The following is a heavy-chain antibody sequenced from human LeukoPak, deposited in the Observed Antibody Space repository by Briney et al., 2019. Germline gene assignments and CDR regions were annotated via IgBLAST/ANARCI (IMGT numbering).Heavy chain of an antibody. V-gene: IGHV4-39*01. D-gene: IGHD2-8*01. CDR2: IYSSGNT. Sequence: SETLSLTCSVSGDSISSGRNYWGWIRQSPGKGLEWIASIYSSGNTHSNPSLKSRVSISVDTSKNQVSLKLYSVTAADTAVYYCARHKRGYCTNGVCYPGDWFDPWGQGTLVTVSS. CDR1: GDSISSGRNY. J-gene: IGHJ5*02. CDR3: ARHKRGYCTNGVCYPGDWFDP.